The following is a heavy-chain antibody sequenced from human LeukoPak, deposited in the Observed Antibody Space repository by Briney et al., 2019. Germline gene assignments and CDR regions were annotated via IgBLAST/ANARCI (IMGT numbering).Heavy chain of an antibody. V-gene: IGHV3-53*05. J-gene: IGHJ6*03. Sequence: GGPLRLSCAASGFTVSSNYMSWVRQAPGKGREWVSIIYNGGSTFYADSVKGRFAISRDNAKNTLYLQMNSLRAEDTAVYYCAKEQTRTLWLGELFVMDVWGKGTTVTIS. CDR2: IYNGGST. CDR1: GFTVSSNY. D-gene: IGHD3-10*01. CDR3: AKEQTRTLWLGELFVMDV.